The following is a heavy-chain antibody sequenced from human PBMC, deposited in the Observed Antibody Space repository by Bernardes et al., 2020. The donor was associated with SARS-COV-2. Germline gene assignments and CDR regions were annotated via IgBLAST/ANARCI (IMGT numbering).Heavy chain of an antibody. Sequence: SGPTLVKPTQTLTLTCTFSGLGVGWIRQTPGKALEWLAVIYWDDDKRYSPSLKSRLTITKDTSKNQVVLSMTNMEPVDTATYYCAHTSDRDGYNLHFDDWGRGTLVTVSS. V-gene: IGHV2-5*02. CDR2: IYWDDDK. CDR3: AHTSDRDGYNLHFDD. J-gene: IGHJ4*02. CDR1: GLG. D-gene: IGHD5-12*01.